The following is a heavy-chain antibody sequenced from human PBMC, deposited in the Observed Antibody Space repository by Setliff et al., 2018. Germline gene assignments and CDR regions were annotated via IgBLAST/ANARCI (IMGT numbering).Heavy chain of an antibody. J-gene: IGHJ4*02. CDR2: IIPILGIA. D-gene: IGHD3-22*01. V-gene: IGHV1-69*10. CDR3: ARGTPSRYYYDSSGYYYIDY. Sequence: SVKVSCKASGGTFSSYAISWVRQAPGQGLEWMGGIIPILGIANYAQKFQGRVTITADKSTSTAYMEVSSLRSEDTAVYYCARGTPSRYYYDSSGYYYIDYWGQGTLVTVSS. CDR1: GGTFSSYA.